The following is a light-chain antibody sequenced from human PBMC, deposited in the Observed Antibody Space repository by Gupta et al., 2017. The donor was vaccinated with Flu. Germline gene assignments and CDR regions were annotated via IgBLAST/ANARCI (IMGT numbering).Light chain of an antibody. CDR1: AVPNQY. Sequence: SPAQTSRITCSGDAVPNQYVYWYQQRPGQVPQLIIYKDTKRPSGIPERFSGSASGTTVTLIISGVQAEDESDYYCQSADNNTRVFGGGTKLTVL. CDR2: KDT. V-gene: IGLV3-25*03. J-gene: IGLJ2*01. CDR3: QSADNNTRV.